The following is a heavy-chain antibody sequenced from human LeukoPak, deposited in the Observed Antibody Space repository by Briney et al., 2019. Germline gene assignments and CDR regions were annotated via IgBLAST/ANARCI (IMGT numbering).Heavy chain of an antibody. D-gene: IGHD3-10*01. CDR3: ARYLWFGELFDY. J-gene: IGHJ4*02. Sequence: GGSLRLSCAASGFTFSDYYMSWIRQAPGKGLEWVSYISSSGSTIYYADSVKGRFTISRDNAKSSLYLQMNSLRAEDTAVYYCARYLWFGELFDYWGQGTLVTVSS. V-gene: IGHV3-11*01. CDR2: ISSSGSTI. CDR1: GFTFSDYY.